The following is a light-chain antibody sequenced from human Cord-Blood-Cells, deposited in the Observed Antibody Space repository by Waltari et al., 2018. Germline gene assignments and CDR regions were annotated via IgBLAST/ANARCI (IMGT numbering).Light chain of an antibody. CDR1: QSVSSY. CDR3: QQRSNWPPT. Sequence: EIVLTQSPATLSLSPGERATLSCMASQSVSSYLAWYQQKPGQAPRLLIYDASNRATGIPARFSGSGSGTDFTLTISRLEPEDFAVYYCQQRSNWPPTFGGGTKVEIK. V-gene: IGKV3-11*01. CDR2: DAS. J-gene: IGKJ4*01.